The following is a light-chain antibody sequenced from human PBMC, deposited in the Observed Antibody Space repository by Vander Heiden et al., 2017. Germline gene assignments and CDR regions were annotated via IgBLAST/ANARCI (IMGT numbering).Light chain of an antibody. J-gene: IGKJ4*01. Sequence: EIVMTQSPATLSLSPGETATLSCRASQSVSSNLAWYQQKPGQAPRLLIYGASTRATGIPARFSGSGSGTEFTLTISSLQSEDFAGYYCQQYNYWPPLSFGGGTTVEIK. CDR1: QSVSSN. V-gene: IGKV3D-15*01. CDR2: GAS. CDR3: QQYNYWPPLS.